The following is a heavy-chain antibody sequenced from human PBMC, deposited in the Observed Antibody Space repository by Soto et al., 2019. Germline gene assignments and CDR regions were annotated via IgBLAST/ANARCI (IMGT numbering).Heavy chain of an antibody. CDR1: GDSINGNY. Sequence: QVQLQESGPGLVKPSGTLSLTCTVSGDSINGNYWSWVRQPPGKGPEWMGEIYDSGTTYYNPSLNSRATISLDKSKNQFSLNLTSVTAADTAVYYCARNRGYSQGDWGPGTRVTVSS. CDR3: ARNRGYSQGD. V-gene: IGHV4-4*02. J-gene: IGHJ4*02. D-gene: IGHD5-18*01. CDR2: IYDSGTT.